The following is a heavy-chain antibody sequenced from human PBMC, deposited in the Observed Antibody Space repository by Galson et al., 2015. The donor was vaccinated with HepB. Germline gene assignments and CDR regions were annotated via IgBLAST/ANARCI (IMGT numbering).Heavy chain of an antibody. Sequence: SLRLSCAASGFTFGDYSMSWFRQAPGKGLEWVGFIRVKAHGGTAEYAASVKGRFTISREDSKAIAYLQMNSLKTEDTAVYYCARFVFSPDYWGQGTLVTVSS. CDR2: IRVKAHGGTA. D-gene: IGHD3-16*01. J-gene: IGHJ4*02. V-gene: IGHV3-49*03. CDR1: GFTFGDYS. CDR3: ARFVFSPDY.